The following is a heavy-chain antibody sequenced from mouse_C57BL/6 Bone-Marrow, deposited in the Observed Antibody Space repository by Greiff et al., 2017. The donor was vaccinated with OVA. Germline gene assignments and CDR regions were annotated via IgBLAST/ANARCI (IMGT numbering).Heavy chain of an antibody. CDR2: IYPGDGDT. CDR1: GYAFSSSW. V-gene: IGHV1-82*01. D-gene: IGHD1-1*01. Sequence: VQLQQSGPELVKPGASVKISCKASGYAFSSSWMNWVKQRPGKGLGWIGRIYPGDGDTNYNGKFKGKATLTADKSSSTAYMQLSSLTSEDSAVYFCARSVVALDYWGQGTTLTVSS. J-gene: IGHJ2*01. CDR3: ARSVVALDY.